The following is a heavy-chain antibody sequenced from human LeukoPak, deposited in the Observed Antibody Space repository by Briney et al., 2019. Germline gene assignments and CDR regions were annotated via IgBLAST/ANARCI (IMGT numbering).Heavy chain of an antibody. CDR1: GFTFSAYY. CDR3: ASVYCSGGSCYSAFLFDY. D-gene: IGHD2-15*01. J-gene: IGHJ4*02. Sequence: GGSLRLSCAASGFTFSAYYMTWIRQAPGEGLQWVSYISDSGTTVEYTDSVKGRFTISRDNAKNSLYLQMNSLRAEDTAVYYCASVYCSGGSCYSAFLFDYWGQGTLVTVSS. CDR2: ISDSGTTV. V-gene: IGHV3-11*04.